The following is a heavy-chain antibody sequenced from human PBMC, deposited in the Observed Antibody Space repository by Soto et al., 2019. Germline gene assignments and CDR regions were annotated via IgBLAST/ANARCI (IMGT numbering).Heavy chain of an antibody. V-gene: IGHV3-23*01. J-gene: IGHJ4*02. CDR1: GFTFSSYA. D-gene: IGHD2-21*01. CDR2: FSGGRDTT. Sequence: GSLRLSCVASGFTFSSYAMSWVRQAPGQRLEWVATFSGGRDTTWHADSVKGRFTVSGDSSKNTLSLQMNSLRPEDTALYYCAKATSATCTGSICYSFDYWGQGTLVTVSS. CDR3: AKATSATCTGSICYSFDY.